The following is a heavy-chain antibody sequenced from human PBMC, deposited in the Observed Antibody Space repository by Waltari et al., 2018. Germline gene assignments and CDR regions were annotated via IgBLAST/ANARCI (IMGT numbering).Heavy chain of an antibody. D-gene: IGHD3-10*01. CDR1: GAPIRSSY. CDR3: ARGMYGSGSYPLDY. J-gene: IGHJ4*02. V-gene: IGHV4-59*01. Sequence: QVQLQGSAPGLVKPSEPLSSTCPFSGAPIRSSYGSWTRQPPGKGLEWIGYIYYSGSTNYNPSLKSRVTISVDTSKNQFSLKLSAVTAADTAVYYCARGMYGSGSYPLDYWGQGTLVTVSS. CDR2: IYYSGST.